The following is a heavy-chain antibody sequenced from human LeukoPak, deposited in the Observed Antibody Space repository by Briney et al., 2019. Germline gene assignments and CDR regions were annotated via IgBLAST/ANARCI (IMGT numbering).Heavy chain of an antibody. J-gene: IGHJ3*02. Sequence: GGSLRLSCAPSGFTVSSNYMSWVRQAPGKGLEWVSIIYSGGSTFYADSVKGRFTISRDNSKNALYLQMSSLRAEDTAVYYCARGGSYLSAFDIWGQGTMVTVSS. D-gene: IGHD1-26*01. CDR1: GFTVSSNY. CDR2: IYSGGST. CDR3: ARGGSYLSAFDI. V-gene: IGHV3-53*01.